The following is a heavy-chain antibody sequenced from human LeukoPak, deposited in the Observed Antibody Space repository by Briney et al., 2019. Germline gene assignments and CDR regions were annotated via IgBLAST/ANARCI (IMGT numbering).Heavy chain of an antibody. CDR2: FYTSGST. Sequence: SETLSLTCTVSGDSISNYYWSWIRQPAGKELEWIGRFYTSGSTNYKPSLKSRVTISVDKSKNQFSLKVRSVTAADTAVYYCARGEWLAGAFDYWGQGSLVTVSS. CDR3: ARGEWLAGAFDY. V-gene: IGHV4-4*07. CDR1: GDSISNYY. J-gene: IGHJ4*02. D-gene: IGHD6-19*01.